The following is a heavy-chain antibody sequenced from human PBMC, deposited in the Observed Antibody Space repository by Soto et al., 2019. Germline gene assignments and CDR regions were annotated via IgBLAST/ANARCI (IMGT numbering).Heavy chain of an antibody. Sequence: GGSLRLSCAASGFTFSSYGMHWVRQAPGKGLEWVAVISYDGSNKYYADSVKGRFTISRDNSKNTLYLQMNSLRAEDTAVYYCANWGRWGSGSRKLSYYYYGMDVWGQGTTVTVSS. D-gene: IGHD6-19*01. CDR2: ISYDGSNK. J-gene: IGHJ6*02. V-gene: IGHV3-30*18. CDR1: GFTFSSYG. CDR3: ANWGRWGSGSRKLSYYYYGMDV.